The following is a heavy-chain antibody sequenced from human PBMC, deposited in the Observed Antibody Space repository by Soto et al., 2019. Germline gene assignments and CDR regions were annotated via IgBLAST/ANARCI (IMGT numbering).Heavy chain of an antibody. V-gene: IGHV1-3*01. CDR3: ARDGPQGNYGSGSYYYYYYYGMDV. D-gene: IGHD3-10*01. CDR1: GYTFTSYA. J-gene: IGHJ6*02. CDR2: INAGNGNT. Sequence: ASVKVSCKASGYTFTSYAMHWVRQAPGQGQEWMGWINAGNGNTKYSQKFQGRVTITRDTSASTAYMELSSLRSEDTAVYYCARDGPQGNYGSGSYYYYYYYGMDVWGQGTTVTVSS.